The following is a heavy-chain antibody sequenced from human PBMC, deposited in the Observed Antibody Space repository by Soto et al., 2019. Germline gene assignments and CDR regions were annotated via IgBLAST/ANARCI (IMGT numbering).Heavy chain of an antibody. D-gene: IGHD2-2*01. CDR2: ISVFNGNT. CDR3: GRDGSGCISDS. V-gene: IGHV1-18*01. CDR1: GYTFTGYG. Sequence: QVQLVQSGAEVKKPGASVKVSCKTSGYTFTGYGINWVRQAPGHGLEWMGWISVFNGNTKYDQNIQDRVIMTTDPSTSTAYMELRSLRSDDTSVYFCGRDGSGCISDSWGQGTMLIVSS. J-gene: IGHJ3*01.